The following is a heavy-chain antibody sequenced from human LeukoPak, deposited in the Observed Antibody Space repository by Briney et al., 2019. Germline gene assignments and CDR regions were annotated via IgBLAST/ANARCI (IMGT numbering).Heavy chain of an antibody. V-gene: IGHV3-30*01. CDR2: ISYDGSNK. Sequence: GGSLRLSCAASGFTFSSYAMHWVRQAPGKGQEWVAVISYDGSNKYYADSVKGRFTISRDNSKNTLYLQMNSLRAEDTGVYYCARDQGAVTTVYYFDYWGQGTLVTVSS. CDR1: GFTFSSYA. CDR3: ARDQGAVTTVYYFDY. J-gene: IGHJ4*02. D-gene: IGHD4-11*01.